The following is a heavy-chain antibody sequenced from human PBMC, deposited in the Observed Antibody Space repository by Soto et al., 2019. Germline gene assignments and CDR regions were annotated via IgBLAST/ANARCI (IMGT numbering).Heavy chain of an antibody. CDR3: ARVGWFGELGNWFDP. V-gene: IGHV4-34*01. CDR2: INHSGST. J-gene: IGHJ5*02. D-gene: IGHD3-10*01. Sequence: PSETLSLTCAVYGGSFSGYYWSWIRQPPGKGLEWIGEINHSGSTNYNPSLKSRVTTSVDTSKNQFSLKLSSVTAADTAVYYCARVGWFGELGNWFDPWGQGTLVTVSS. CDR1: GGSFSGYY.